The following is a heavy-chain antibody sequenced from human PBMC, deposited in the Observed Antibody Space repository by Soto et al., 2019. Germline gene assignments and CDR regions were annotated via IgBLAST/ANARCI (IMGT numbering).Heavy chain of an antibody. CDR3: ARVRDFWDPYYMDV. Sequence: SETLSLTCTVSGGSISSYYWSWIRQPPGKGLEWIGDIYYSGSTNYNPSLKSRVTISVDTSKNQFSLKLSSVTAADTAVYYCARVRDFWDPYYMDVWGKGTTVTVSS. V-gene: IGHV4-59*01. CDR1: GGSISSYY. D-gene: IGHD3-3*01. CDR2: IYYSGST. J-gene: IGHJ6*03.